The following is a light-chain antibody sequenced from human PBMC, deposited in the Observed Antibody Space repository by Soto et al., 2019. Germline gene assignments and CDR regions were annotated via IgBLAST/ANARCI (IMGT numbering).Light chain of an antibody. Sequence: ETVMTQSPATLSVSPGESATLSCRASQSVSSSYLAWYQQRPGHAPRLLIYGASNRATGIPDRFSGSGSGTDFTLTVSRLEPEDFAVYYCQQYGSSGTFGQGTKVDI. CDR2: GAS. J-gene: IGKJ1*01. V-gene: IGKV3-20*01. CDR3: QQYGSSGT. CDR1: QSVSSSY.